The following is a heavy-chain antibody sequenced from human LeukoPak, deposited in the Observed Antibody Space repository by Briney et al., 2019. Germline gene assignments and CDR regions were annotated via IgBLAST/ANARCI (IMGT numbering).Heavy chain of an antibody. CDR3: TRQEGRMRAQADY. CDR1: GYSFSTYW. Sequence: GESLKISCKGSGYSFSTYWIGWVRQMPGKGLEWMGIIYPGDSDTRYSPSFQGQVTISADKSISTAYLQWSSLKASDTAMYYCTRQEGRMRAQADYWGQGTLVTVSS. CDR2: IYPGDSDT. V-gene: IGHV5-51*01. J-gene: IGHJ4*02.